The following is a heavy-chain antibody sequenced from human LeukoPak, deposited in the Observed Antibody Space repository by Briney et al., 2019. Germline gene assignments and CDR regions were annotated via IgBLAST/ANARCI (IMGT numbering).Heavy chain of an antibody. V-gene: IGHV4-61*02. CDR2: IYTSGST. J-gene: IGHJ4*02. D-gene: IGHD2-21*02. CDR3: ARGGYCGGDCYFYY. Sequence: SQTLSLTCTVSGGSISSGSYYWSWIRQPAGKGLEWIGRIYTSGSTNYNPSLKSRVAISVDTSKNQFSLKLSSVTAADTAVYYCARGGYCGGDCYFYYWGQGTLVTVSS. CDR1: GGSISSGSYY.